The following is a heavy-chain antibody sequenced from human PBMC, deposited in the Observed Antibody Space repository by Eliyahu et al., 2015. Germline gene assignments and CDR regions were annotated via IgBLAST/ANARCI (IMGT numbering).Heavy chain of an antibody. CDR3: AREHQWLAD. CDR1: GFTFNSYA. D-gene: IGHD6-19*01. J-gene: IGHJ4*02. Sequence: EVQLVESGGGLVQPGGSLRLSCAASGFTFNSYAMHWVRQAPGKGLEHVLAINNNGDSTYYANSVKGRFTISRDNSKNTLYLQMGSLRAEDMGVYYCAREHQWLADWGQGALVTVSS. CDR2: INNNGDST. V-gene: IGHV3-64*01.